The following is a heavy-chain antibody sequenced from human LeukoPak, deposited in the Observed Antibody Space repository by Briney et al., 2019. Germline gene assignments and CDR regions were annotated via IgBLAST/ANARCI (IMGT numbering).Heavy chain of an antibody. D-gene: IGHD2/OR15-2a*01. CDR3: ARGESWFDP. CDR1: GYTFTSYG. CDR2: ISPYNGNT. V-gene: IGHV1-18*01. Sequence: ASVKVSCEASGYTFTSYGINWVRQAPGQGLEWMGWISPYNGNTNYAQKLQGRVTMTRDMSTSTVYMELSSLRSEDTAVYYCARGESWFDPWGQGTLVTVSS. J-gene: IGHJ5*02.